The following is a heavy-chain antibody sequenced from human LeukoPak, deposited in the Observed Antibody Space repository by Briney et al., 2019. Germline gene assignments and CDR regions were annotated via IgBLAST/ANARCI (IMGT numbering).Heavy chain of an antibody. CDR2: INHSGST. J-gene: IGHJ5*02. D-gene: IGHD2-2*01. CDR1: GGSFSGYY. Sequence: SETLSLTCAVYGGSFSGYYWSWIRQPPGKALEWIGEINHSGSTNYNPSLKSRVTISVDTSKNQFSLKLSSVTAADTAVYYCARGRVVVVPAAREFDPWGQGTLVTVSS. CDR3: ARGRVVVVPAAREFDP. V-gene: IGHV4-34*01.